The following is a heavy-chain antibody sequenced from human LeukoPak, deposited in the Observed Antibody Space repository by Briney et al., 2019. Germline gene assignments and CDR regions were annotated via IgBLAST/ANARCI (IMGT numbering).Heavy chain of an antibody. D-gene: IGHD3-10*01. CDR1: GFTFSSYA. J-gene: IGHJ6*03. Sequence: TGGSLRLSCAVSGFTFSSYAMSWIRQPPGKGLEWIGSIYYSGTTNYNPSLKSRVTISVDTSKNQFSLKLTSVTAADTVAYYCARVDIGSGTYYRYYYYMDVWGKGTTVTVSS. CDR3: ARVDIGSGTYYRYYYYMDV. CDR2: IYYSGTT. V-gene: IGHV4-39*07.